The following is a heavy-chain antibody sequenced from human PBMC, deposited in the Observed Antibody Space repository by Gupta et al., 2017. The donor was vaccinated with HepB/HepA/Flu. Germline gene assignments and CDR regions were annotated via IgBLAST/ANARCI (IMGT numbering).Heavy chain of an antibody. CDR3: ARHYYGSGSYVDY. Sequence: QVQLQESGPGLVKPSGTLSLTCAVSGDFISSTNWWSWVRQPPGKGLEWIGEIYHSGSTNYNPSLKSRVTISVDKSKNQFSLKLSSVTATDTAVYYCARHYYGSGSYVDYWGQGTLVTVSS. J-gene: IGHJ4*02. CDR1: GDFISSTNW. V-gene: IGHV4-4*02. CDR2: IYHSGST. D-gene: IGHD3-10*01.